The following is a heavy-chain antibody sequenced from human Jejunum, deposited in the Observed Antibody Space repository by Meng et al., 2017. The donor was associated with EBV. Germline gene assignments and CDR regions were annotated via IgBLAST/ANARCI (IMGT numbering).Heavy chain of an antibody. CDR1: RSTFHDYY. J-gene: IGHJ4*02. D-gene: IGHD3-10*01. V-gene: IGHV1-2*04. CDR2: INPTRGVP. Sequence: AAEVPPRGASLKGSSKASRSTFHDYYILSVRTAPGQWLEWLVCINPTRGVPYFAPKFQGLVSMTRDTSISTVYLDLSRLRSDDTAVYYCMRGGGLGYYGLGTHDYWGQGTLVTVSS. CDR3: MRGGGLGYYGLGTHDY.